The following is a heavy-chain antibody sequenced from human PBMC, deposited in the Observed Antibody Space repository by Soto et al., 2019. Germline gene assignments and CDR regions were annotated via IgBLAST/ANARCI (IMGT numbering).Heavy chain of an antibody. J-gene: IGHJ3*01. Sequence: PGGSLRLSCAASGFIFSTYGMHWVRQAPGKGLEWVAVIWYDGSNKYYGDSVKGRFTISRDNSKNTLYLQMNSLRAEDTAVYYCARAVGPFDFWGQGTMVTVSS. V-gene: IGHV3-33*01. CDR3: ARAVGPFDF. CDR1: GFIFSTYG. D-gene: IGHD1-26*01. CDR2: IWYDGSNK.